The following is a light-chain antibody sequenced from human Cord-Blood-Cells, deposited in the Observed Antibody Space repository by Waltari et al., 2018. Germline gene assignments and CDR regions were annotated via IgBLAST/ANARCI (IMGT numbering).Light chain of an antibody. CDR2: DAS. CDR3: EKRSNWPLT. J-gene: IGKJ4*02. Sequence: EIVLTLSPPTLSVSLGGRPPLSGRASQSVISYLTWYQQRPGHPPRRLIYDASNRATGTPARFSGSGSGTEFTLTISRLEPDDFAVYYCEKRSNWPLTFGGGTKVEMK. CDR1: QSVISY. V-gene: IGKV3-11*01.